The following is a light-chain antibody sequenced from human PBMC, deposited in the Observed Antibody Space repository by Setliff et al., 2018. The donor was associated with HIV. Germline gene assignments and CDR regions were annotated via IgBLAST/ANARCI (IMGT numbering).Light chain of an antibody. Sequence: QSVLTQPASVSGSPGQSITISCTGTSSDVGGYNYVSWYQQHPGKAPKLMIYDVSKRPSGVSNRFSGSKSGNTASLTISGLQAEDEADYYCSSYTSSSTPYVFGTGTKATVL. V-gene: IGLV2-14*01. CDR2: DVS. CDR1: SSDVGGYNY. J-gene: IGLJ1*01. CDR3: SSYTSSSTPYV.